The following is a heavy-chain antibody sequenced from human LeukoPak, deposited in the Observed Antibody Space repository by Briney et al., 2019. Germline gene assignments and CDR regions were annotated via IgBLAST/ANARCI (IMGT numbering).Heavy chain of an antibody. CDR1: GFTFSSYA. V-gene: IGHV3-23*01. J-gene: IGHJ4*02. CDR2: ISGSGGNT. CDR3: ANRGAIDY. D-gene: IGHD3-16*01. Sequence: PGGSLRLSCAASGFTFSSYAMSWVRQAPGKGLEWVSAISGSGGNTYYIDSVKGRFTISRDNSKNTLDLQMNSLRAEDTAVYYCANRGAIDYWGQGTLVTVSS.